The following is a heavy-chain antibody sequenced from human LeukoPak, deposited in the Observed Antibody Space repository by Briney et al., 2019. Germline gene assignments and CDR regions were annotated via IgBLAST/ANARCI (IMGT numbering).Heavy chain of an antibody. J-gene: IGHJ4*02. Sequence: SETLSLTCTVSGGSISSYYWSWIRQPPGKGLEYVGYVSYSGTTNYSPSLKSRVTISVDTSKNHFSLKQRPVTAADTAVYYCASLGGGGHFDYWGQGTLVTVSS. CDR1: GGSISSYY. CDR3: ASLGGGGHFDY. D-gene: IGHD3-10*01. CDR2: VSYSGTT. V-gene: IGHV4-59*08.